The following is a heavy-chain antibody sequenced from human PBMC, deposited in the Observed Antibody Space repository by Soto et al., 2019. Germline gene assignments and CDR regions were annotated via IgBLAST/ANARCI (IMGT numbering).Heavy chain of an antibody. J-gene: IGHJ6*03. V-gene: IGHV3-23*01. Sequence: GGSLRLSCAASGFTFSSYAMSWVRQAPGKGLEWVSAISGSGGSTYYADSVKGRLTNSRDNSKNTLYLQMNSLRAEDTAVYYCAKSLTVRGVSAGWHYYMDVWGKGTTVTVSS. CDR1: GFTFSSYA. D-gene: IGHD3-10*01. CDR3: AKSLTVRGVSAGWHYYMDV. CDR2: ISGSGGST.